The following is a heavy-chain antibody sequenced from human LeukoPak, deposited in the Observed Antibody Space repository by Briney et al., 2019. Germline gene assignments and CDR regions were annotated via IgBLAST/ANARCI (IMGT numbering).Heavy chain of an antibody. CDR2: ISTNNGDT. V-gene: IGHV1-18*01. CDR1: GYTFTSNG. D-gene: IGHD4/OR15-4a*01. CDR3: ARDDDYNPLVH. Sequence: ASVKVSCKASGYTFTSNGISWVRRAPGQGLEWMGWISTNNGDTKYGKKFQGRVIMTTDTSTSTTYMEVRSLRSDDTAVYYCARDDDYNPLVHWGQGTLVTVSS. J-gene: IGHJ4*02.